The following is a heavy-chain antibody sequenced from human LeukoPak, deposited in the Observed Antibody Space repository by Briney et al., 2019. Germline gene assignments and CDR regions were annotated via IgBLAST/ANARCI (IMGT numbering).Heavy chain of an antibody. CDR2: IYYSGST. CDR3: ARLLATVTPIDYYYYYMDV. CDR1: GGSISSYY. Sequence: NASETLSLTCTVPGGSISSYYWSWIRQPPGKGLEWIGYIYYSGSTNYNPSLKSRVTISVDTSKNQFSLKLSSVTAADTAVYYCARLLATVTPIDYYYYYMDVWGKGTTVTVSS. J-gene: IGHJ6*03. V-gene: IGHV4-59*01. D-gene: IGHD4-11*01.